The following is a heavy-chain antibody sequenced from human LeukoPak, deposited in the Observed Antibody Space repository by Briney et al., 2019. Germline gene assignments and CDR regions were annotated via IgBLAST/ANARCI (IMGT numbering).Heavy chain of an antibody. Sequence: PGGSLRLSCAASGFTFSNYAMSWVRQAPGKGLESVSTISGSASDTHYADSVKGRFTISRDNSKNTLYLHMDSLRAEDTAVYYCAKDGEDWGQGTLVSVSS. CDR2: ISGSASDT. CDR1: GFTFSNYA. D-gene: IGHD2-21*01. V-gene: IGHV3-23*01. J-gene: IGHJ4*02. CDR3: AKDGED.